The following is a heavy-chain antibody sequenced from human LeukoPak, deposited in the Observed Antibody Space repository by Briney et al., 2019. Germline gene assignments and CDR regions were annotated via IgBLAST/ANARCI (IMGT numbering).Heavy chain of an antibody. D-gene: IGHD1-1*01. CDR3: ARVRFYYYYMDV. J-gene: IGHJ6*03. CDR2: INPNSGGT. Sequence: ASVTVFCTASGYTFTGYYMHWVRQAPGQGLEWMGWINPNSGGTNYAQKFQGRVTMTRDTSISTAYMELSRLRSDDTAVYYCARVRFYYYYMDVWGKGTTVTVSS. CDR1: GYTFTGYY. V-gene: IGHV1-2*02.